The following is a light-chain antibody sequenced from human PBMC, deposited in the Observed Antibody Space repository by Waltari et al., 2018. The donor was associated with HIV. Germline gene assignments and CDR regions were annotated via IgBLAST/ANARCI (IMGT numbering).Light chain of an antibody. V-gene: IGLV2-8*01. Sequence: QSALTQPPSASGSPGQSGTISCTGTRSHVGGYNYFSWYQQPPGKAPKLTLYEVSKRPSGVPDRFSGSKSGNTASLTVSGLQAEDEADYYCSSYAGSSNVVFGGGTKLTVL. CDR1: RSHVGGYNY. J-gene: IGLJ2*01. CDR2: EVS. CDR3: SSYAGSSNVV.